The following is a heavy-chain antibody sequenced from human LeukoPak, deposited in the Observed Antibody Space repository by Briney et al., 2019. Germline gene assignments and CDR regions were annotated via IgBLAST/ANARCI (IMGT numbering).Heavy chain of an antibody. Sequence: PGGSLRLSCAASGFTFSNYAITWVGQAPRKGLAWVSGLSVSCGTTFLADSVKGRFTISRDDSKNTLYVQMNSLRAEDTAVYYCASGIRYQPYYFDYWGQGTLVTVSS. CDR1: GFTFSNYA. CDR2: LSVSCGTT. D-gene: IGHD2-2*01. CDR3: ASGIRYQPYYFDY. V-gene: IGHV3-23*01. J-gene: IGHJ4*02.